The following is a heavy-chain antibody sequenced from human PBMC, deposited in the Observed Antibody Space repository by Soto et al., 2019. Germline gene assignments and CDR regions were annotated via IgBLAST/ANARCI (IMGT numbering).Heavy chain of an antibody. CDR1: GGSGGSFSGYY. V-gene: IGHV4-34*01. Sequence: QVQLQQWGAGLLKPSETLSLTCAVYGGSGGSFSGYYWSWIRQPPGKGLEWIGEINHSGSTNYNPSLKRRVTLSVHTSKNQFSLTLSAVTAADTAVYYCARHTYASSGYYHYDYGMDVWGQGTTVTVSS. CDR2: INHSGST. D-gene: IGHD3-22*01. J-gene: IGHJ6*02. CDR3: ARHTYASSGYYHYDYGMDV.